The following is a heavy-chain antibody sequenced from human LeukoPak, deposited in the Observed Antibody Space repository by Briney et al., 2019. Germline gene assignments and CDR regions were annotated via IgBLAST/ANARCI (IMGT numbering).Heavy chain of an antibody. CDR3: ARAYYYDSSGTIYGMDV. CDR2: INHSGST. Sequence: SETLSLTCAVYGGSFSGYYWSWIRQPPGKGLKWIGEINHSGSTNYNPSLKSRVTISVDTSKNQFSLKLSSVTAADTAVYYCARAYYYDSSGTIYGMDVWGQGTTVTVSS. V-gene: IGHV4-34*01. D-gene: IGHD3-22*01. CDR1: GGSFSGYY. J-gene: IGHJ6*02.